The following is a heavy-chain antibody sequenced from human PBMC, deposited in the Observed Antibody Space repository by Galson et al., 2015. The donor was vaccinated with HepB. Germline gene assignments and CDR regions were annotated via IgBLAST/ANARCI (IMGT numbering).Heavy chain of an antibody. Sequence: SLRLSCAASGFTASNNYMSWVRQAPGKGLEWVSGIHRGGSTYYADSVKGRFTISRDNSKNTLYLQMNSLKTEDTAVYYCARDSFYFDYRGGPDYWGRGTLVTVSS. CDR2: IHRGGST. CDR1: GFTASNNY. V-gene: IGHV3-66*02. CDR3: ARDSFYFDYRGGPDY. D-gene: IGHD2-15*01. J-gene: IGHJ4*02.